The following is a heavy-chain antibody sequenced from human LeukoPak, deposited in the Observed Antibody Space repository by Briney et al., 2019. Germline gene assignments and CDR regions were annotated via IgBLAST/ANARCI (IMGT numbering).Heavy chain of an antibody. CDR3: AKRGPAGAGKSPDYFEY. V-gene: IGHV3-23*01. Sequence: GGSLRLSCAAPGFTFRSYVMSWVRQAPGKGLEWVSAITGSGDNIYYADSVKGRFTISRDNSKNTLYLQMNSLRAEDTAVYYCAKRGPAGAGKSPDYFEYWGQGTLVTVSS. CDR1: GFTFRSYV. CDR2: ITGSGDNI. J-gene: IGHJ4*02. D-gene: IGHD6-19*01.